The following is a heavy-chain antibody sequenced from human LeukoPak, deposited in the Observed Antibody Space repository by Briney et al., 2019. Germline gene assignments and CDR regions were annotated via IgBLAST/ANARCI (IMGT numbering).Heavy chain of an antibody. CDR3: ARLSRSYPYYFDY. D-gene: IGHD1-26*01. CDR2: IYPGDSET. Sequence: GESLKISCKGSGYSFTSYWIGWVRQMPGKGLEWMGIIYPGDSETRYSPSFQGQVTISADKSISTAYLQWSSLKDSDTAMYYCARLSRSYPYYFDYWGQGTLVTVSS. J-gene: IGHJ4*02. V-gene: IGHV5-51*01. CDR1: GYSFTSYW.